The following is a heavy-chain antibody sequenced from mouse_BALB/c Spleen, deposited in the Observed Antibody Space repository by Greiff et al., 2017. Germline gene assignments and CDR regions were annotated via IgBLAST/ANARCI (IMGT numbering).Heavy chain of an antibody. CDR3: LWLRRGLSDYYAMDY. V-gene: IGHV2-5-1*01. J-gene: IGHJ4*01. CDR1: GFSLTSYG. Sequence: QVQLKQSGPSLVQPSQSLSITCTVSGFSLTSYGVHWVRQSPGKGLEWLGVIWRGGSTDYNAAFMSRLSITKDNSKSQVFFKMNSLQADDTAIYYCLWLRRGLSDYYAMDYWGQGTSVTVSS. CDR2: IWRGGST. D-gene: IGHD2-2*01.